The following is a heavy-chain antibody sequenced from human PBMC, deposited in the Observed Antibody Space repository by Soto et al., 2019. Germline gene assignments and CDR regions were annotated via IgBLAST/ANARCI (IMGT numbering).Heavy chain of an antibody. V-gene: IGHV1-3*01. CDR3: ARDRGYGSGSYPGYFDL. CDR1: GYTFTSYA. Sequence: QVQLVQSGAEVKKPGASVKVSCKASGYTFTSYAMHWVRQAPGQRLEWMGWINAGNGNTKYSQKFPGRVTITRDTSASTAYMELSSLRSEDTAVYYCARDRGYGSGSYPGYFDLWGRGTLVTVSS. D-gene: IGHD3-10*01. J-gene: IGHJ2*01. CDR2: INAGNGNT.